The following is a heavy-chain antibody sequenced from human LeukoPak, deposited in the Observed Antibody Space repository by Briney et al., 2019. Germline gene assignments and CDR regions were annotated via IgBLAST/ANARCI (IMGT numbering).Heavy chain of an antibody. Sequence: PSETLSLTCAVYGGSISNNYWTWIRQPPGKGLEWIGEINQSGSTNYNPSLKSRVTILIDTSKNQLSLKLSSVTAADTAVYYCARDFYDTSGYYYDYWGQGTLVTVSS. CDR2: INQSGST. CDR3: ARDFYDTSGYYYDY. D-gene: IGHD3-22*01. V-gene: IGHV4-34*01. CDR1: GGSISNNY. J-gene: IGHJ4*02.